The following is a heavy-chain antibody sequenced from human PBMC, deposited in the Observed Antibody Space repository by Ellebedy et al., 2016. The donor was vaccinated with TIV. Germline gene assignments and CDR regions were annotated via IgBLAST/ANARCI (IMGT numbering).Heavy chain of an antibody. V-gene: IGHV3-74*01. D-gene: IGHD3-22*01. CDR2: INNDGSTT. CDR3: ARDRGYDSYAYYWFWWFDP. CDR1: GFTFSNYW. J-gene: IGHJ5*02. Sequence: HTGGSLRLXXTASGFTFSNYWMHWVRQVSGKGLVWVARINNDGSTTTYADFVKGRFTVSRDNAKNTLYLQMNSLRAEDTAVYYCARDRGYDSYAYYWFWWFDPWGQGTLVTVSS.